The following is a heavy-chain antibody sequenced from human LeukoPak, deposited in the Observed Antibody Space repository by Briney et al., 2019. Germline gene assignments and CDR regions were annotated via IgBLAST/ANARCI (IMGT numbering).Heavy chain of an antibody. CDR2: ISSSSSYI. CDR1: GCTFSSYS. D-gene: IGHD3-16*02. Sequence: PGGSLRLSCAASGCTFSSYSMNWVRQAPGKGLEWVSSISSSSSYIYYADSVKGRFTISRDNAKNSLYLQMNSLRAEDTAVYYCARRNYDYVWGSYRYGAYYYYYYMDVWGKGTTVTISS. J-gene: IGHJ6*03. V-gene: IGHV3-21*04. CDR3: ARRNYDYVWGSYRYGAYYYYYYMDV.